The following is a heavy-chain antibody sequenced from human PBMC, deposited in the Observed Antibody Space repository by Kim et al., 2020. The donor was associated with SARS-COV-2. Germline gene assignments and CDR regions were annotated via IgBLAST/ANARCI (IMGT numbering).Heavy chain of an antibody. CDR3: ARSEYCSGGSCYYYYYGMDV. D-gene: IGHD2-15*01. Sequence: GGSLRLSCAASGFTFSSYSMNWVRQAPGKGLEWVSSISSSSSYIYYADSVKGRFTISRDNAKNSLYLQMNSLRAEDTAVYYCARSEYCSGGSCYYYYYGMDVWGQRTTVTVSS. CDR1: GFTFSSYS. J-gene: IGHJ6*02. V-gene: IGHV3-21*01. CDR2: ISSSSSYI.